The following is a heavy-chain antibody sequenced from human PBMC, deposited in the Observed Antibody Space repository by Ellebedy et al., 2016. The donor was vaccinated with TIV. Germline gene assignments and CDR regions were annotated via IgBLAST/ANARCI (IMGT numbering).Heavy chain of an antibody. J-gene: IGHJ4*02. CDR3: ARGDKYYYESSGYYYTY. D-gene: IGHD3-22*01. V-gene: IGHV1-46*01. CDR1: GYTFTSYF. CDR2: INPSGGGI. Sequence: ASVKVSCKASGYTFTSYFMYWVRQAPGQGLEWMGIINPSGGGINYAQKFQGRVTMTRDTSTRTVYMELSSLRSEDTAVYYCARGDKYYYESSGYYYTYWGQGTLVTVSS.